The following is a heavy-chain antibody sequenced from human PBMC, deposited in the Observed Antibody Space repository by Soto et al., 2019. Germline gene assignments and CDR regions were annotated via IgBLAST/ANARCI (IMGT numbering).Heavy chain of an antibody. J-gene: IGHJ4*02. CDR3: VRGPYNYNSRYFDY. D-gene: IGHD1-1*01. V-gene: IGHV4-34*01. CDR1: GGSFSGYF. Sequence: SETLSLTCTVSGGSFSGYFWTWIRQPPGKGLEWLAEINHSGITNYNPSVESRVSMSVDTSKNQFSLRLYSVTAADTAVYYCVRGPYNYNSRYFDYWGQGPLVTVS. CDR2: INHSGIT.